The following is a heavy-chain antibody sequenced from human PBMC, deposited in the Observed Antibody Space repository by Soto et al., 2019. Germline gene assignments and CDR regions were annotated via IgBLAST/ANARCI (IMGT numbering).Heavy chain of an antibody. D-gene: IGHD1-26*01. Sequence: PSATLSLTCTVSGGSISSGDYYWNWIRQPPGKGLEWIGNIYYSGNTDCNPSLKSRVTISVDTSKNQISMNLRSVTAANTDVYYCVRHGYSGSYSYYYGMDVWGQGTTVT. V-gene: IGHV4-30-4*01. CDR1: GGSISSGDYY. CDR2: IYYSGNT. J-gene: IGHJ6*02. CDR3: VRHGYSGSYSYYYGMDV.